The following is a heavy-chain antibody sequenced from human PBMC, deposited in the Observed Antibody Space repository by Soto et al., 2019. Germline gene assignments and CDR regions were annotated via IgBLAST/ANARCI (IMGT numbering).Heavy chain of an antibody. CDR3: VRDRFTVFGVAENRFDP. J-gene: IGHJ5*02. CDR2: IRGSGAST. D-gene: IGHD3-3*01. Sequence: PGGSLRLSCEASGFTFSTYAMTWVRQVPGRGLEWVSAIRGSGASTYYAGSVKGRFTISRDSSKNTIYLQMNSLGADDTAVYYCVRDRFTVFGVAENRFDPWGQGTQVTVSS. V-gene: IGHV3-23*01. CDR1: GFTFSTYA.